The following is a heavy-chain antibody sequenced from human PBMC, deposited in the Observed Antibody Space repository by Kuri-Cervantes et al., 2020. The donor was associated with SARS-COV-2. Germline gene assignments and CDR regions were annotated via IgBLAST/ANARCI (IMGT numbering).Heavy chain of an antibody. CDR2: IYYSVTT. D-gene: IGHD3-3*01. CDR3: ARAKMGVLEWDNWFDP. V-gene: IGHV4-59*08. Sequence: SQTLSLTCAVYGGSFSGYYWSWIRQPPGKGLEWIGYIYYSVTTNYNPSLKSRVTISVDTSKNQFSLKLSSVTAADTAVYYYARAKMGVLEWDNWFDPWGQGTLVTVSS. J-gene: IGHJ5*02. CDR1: GGSFSGYY.